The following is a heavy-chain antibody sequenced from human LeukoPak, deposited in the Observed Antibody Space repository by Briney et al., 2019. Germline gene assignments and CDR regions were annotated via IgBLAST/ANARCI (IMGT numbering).Heavy chain of an antibody. V-gene: IGHV3-7*05. CDR3: ARDWSTFDY. J-gene: IGHJ4*02. CDR1: GFTFSNYW. Sequence: GGSLRLSCAASGFTFSNYWMSWVRQAPGKGLEWVANIKRDGSEKYYVDSVKGRFSISRDNAKNSLYLQMNSLRAEDAAVYYCARDWSTFDYWGQGTLVTVSS. CDR2: IKRDGSEK.